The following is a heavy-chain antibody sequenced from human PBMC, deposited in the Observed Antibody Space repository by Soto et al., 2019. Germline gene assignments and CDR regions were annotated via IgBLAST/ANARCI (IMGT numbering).Heavy chain of an antibody. CDR3: ARYSTRWFDP. V-gene: IGHV4-59*01. Sequence: SETLSLTCTVSGGSISSYYWSWIRQPPGKGLEWIGYIYYSGSTNYNPSLKSRVTISVDTSKNQFSLKLSSVTAADTAVYYCARYSTRWFDPWGQGTLVTVSS. CDR1: GGSISSYY. D-gene: IGHD2-15*01. J-gene: IGHJ5*02. CDR2: IYYSGST.